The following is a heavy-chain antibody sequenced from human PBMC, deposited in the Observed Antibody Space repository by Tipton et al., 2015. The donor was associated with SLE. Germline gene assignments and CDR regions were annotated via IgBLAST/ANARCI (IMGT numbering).Heavy chain of an antibody. V-gene: IGHV4-34*01. J-gene: IGHJ3*02. D-gene: IGHD3-22*01. CDR2: INHSGST. Sequence: TLSLTCAVYGGSFSGYYWSWIRQPPGKGLEWIGEINHSGSTNYNPSPKSRVTISVDTSKNQFSLKLSSVTAADTAVYYCARGFPPRRITMIVVVPNAFDIWGQGTMVTVSS. CDR3: ARGFPPRRITMIVVVPNAFDI. CDR1: GGSFSGYY.